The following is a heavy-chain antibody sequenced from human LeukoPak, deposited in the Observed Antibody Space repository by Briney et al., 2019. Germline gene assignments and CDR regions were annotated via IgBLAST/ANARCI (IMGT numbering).Heavy chain of an antibody. CDR2: ITSSSSSI. J-gene: IGHJ4*02. Sequence: GGSLRLSCAASRFTFSSYAVSWVRQAPGKGLEWVSYITSSSSSIYYADSVKGRFTISRDNAKNSLYLQMNSLRAEDTAVYYCARDNMGFDYWGQGTLVTVSS. V-gene: IGHV3-48*01. CDR3: ARDNMGFDY. D-gene: IGHD2/OR15-2a*01. CDR1: RFTFSSYA.